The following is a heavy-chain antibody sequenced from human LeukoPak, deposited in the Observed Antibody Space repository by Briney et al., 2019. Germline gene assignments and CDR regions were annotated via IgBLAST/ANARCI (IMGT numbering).Heavy chain of an antibody. CDR2: ISGSGGST. D-gene: IGHD2-8*01. V-gene: IGHV3-23*01. CDR3: ANGVLMAYDI. CDR1: GFTFSSYA. J-gene: IGHJ3*02. Sequence: GGSLRLSCAASGFTFSSYAMSWVRQAPGKGLEWVPVISGSGGSTYYADSVKGRFTISRDNSKNTLYLQMNSLRAEDTAVYYCANGVLMAYDIWGQGTMVTVSS.